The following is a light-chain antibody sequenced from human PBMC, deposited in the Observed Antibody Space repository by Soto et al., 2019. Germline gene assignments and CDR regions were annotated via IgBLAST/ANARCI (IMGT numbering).Light chain of an antibody. CDR1: SSDVGGYNY. Sequence: QSALTQPASVSGSPGQSITISCTGTSSDVGGYNYVSWYQQHPGKAPKLMIYDVSNRPSGVSNRFSGSKSGNTASLTISGLQAEDEADYYCGSHTSSNSLLFGGGTKVTVL. V-gene: IGLV2-14*01. CDR3: GSHTSSNSLL. J-gene: IGLJ2*01. CDR2: DVS.